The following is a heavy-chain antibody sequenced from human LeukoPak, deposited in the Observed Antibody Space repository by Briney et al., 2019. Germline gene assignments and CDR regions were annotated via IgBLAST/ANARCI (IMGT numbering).Heavy chain of an antibody. Sequence: PGGSLRLSCAASGFTFSSYAMSWVRQAPGKGLEWVSAISGSGGSTYYADSVKGRFTISRDNSKTALYLQMNRLRAEDTAVYYCAKDAAAGYYYDSSGYYMLYYYYYYMDVWGKGTTVTVSS. V-gene: IGHV3-23*01. CDR1: GFTFSSYA. J-gene: IGHJ6*03. CDR2: ISGSGGST. D-gene: IGHD3-22*01. CDR3: AKDAAAGYYYDSSGYYMLYYYYYYMDV.